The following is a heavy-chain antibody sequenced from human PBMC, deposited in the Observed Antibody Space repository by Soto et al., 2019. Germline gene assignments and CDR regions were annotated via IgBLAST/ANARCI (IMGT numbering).Heavy chain of an antibody. J-gene: IGHJ5*02. CDR1: GGSITSSSFY. V-gene: IGHV4-39*02. CDR2: IYYSGST. Sequence: PSETLSLTCTVSGGSITSSSFYWAWIRQPPGKGLEWIGTIYYSGSTYYNPSLNSRVTISVDTSKNHFSLKLNSVTAADTAVYYGARPGFGSSPKNWFDPWGQGSLVTVSS. D-gene: IGHD6-6*01. CDR3: ARPGFGSSPKNWFDP.